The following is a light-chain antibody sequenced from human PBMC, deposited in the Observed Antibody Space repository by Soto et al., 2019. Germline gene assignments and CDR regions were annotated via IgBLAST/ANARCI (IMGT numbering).Light chain of an antibody. CDR2: GAS. Sequence: DIQMTQSPSSVSASVGDRVTISCRASHDVRSWLAWYQQKPGKAPNLLIYGASTLQSGVPSRFSGNRSGTDFTLIISSREREDVCTSYCRQANGGPWMFGQRAKVESK. J-gene: IGKJ1*01. V-gene: IGKV1-12*02. CDR3: RQANGGPWM. CDR1: HDVRSW.